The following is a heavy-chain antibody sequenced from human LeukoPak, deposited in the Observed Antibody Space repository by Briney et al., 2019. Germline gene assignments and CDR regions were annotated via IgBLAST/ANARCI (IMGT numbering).Heavy chain of an antibody. V-gene: IGHV1-69*05. CDR2: IIPIFGTA. Sequence: ASVKVSCKASGGTVSSYAISWVRQAPGQGLEWMGGIIPIFGTANYAQKFQGRVTITTDESTSTAYRELRSLRSEDTAVYYCARAVGGVRYYYYYMDVWGKGTTVTVSS. CDR1: GGTVSSYA. D-gene: IGHD2-8*02. J-gene: IGHJ6*03. CDR3: ARAVGGVRYYYYYMDV.